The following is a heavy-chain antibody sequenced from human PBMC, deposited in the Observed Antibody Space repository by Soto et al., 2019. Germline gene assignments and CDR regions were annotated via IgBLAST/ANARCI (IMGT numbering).Heavy chain of an antibody. V-gene: IGHV5-51*01. D-gene: IGHD3-3*01. J-gene: IGHJ5*02. CDR3: ARHKEVRSGYYYGNNWFDP. CDR2: IYPGDSDT. CDR1: GYSFTSYW. Sequence: EVQLVQSGAEVKKPGESLKISCKGSGYSFTSYWIGWVRQMPGKGLEWMGIIYPGDSDTRYSPSFQGQVTISADKSISTAYLQWSSLKASDTAMYYCARHKEVRSGYYYGNNWFDPWGQGTLVTVSS.